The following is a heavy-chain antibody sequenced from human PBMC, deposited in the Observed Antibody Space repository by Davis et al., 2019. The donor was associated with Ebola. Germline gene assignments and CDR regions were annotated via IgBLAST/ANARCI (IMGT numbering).Heavy chain of an antibody. CDR3: AGGKDSSGWYGDDAFDF. CDR1: TFTFSDYY. J-gene: IGHJ3*01. CDR2: ISSSSYT. Sequence: GGSLRLSCAVSTFTFSDYYMSWIRQAPGKGLEWVSYISSSSYTNYADSVKGRFTISRDNAKNSLYLQMNSLRAEDTAVYYCAGGKDSSGWYGDDAFDFWGQGTLVTVSS. D-gene: IGHD6-19*01. V-gene: IGHV3-11*06.